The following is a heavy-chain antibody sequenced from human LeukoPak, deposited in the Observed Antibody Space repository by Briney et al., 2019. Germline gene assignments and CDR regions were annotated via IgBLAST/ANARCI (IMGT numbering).Heavy chain of an antibody. J-gene: IGHJ6*03. D-gene: IGHD1-1*01. CDR1: GGSFSGYY. CDR3: ARALESLYYYYYMDV. V-gene: IGHV4-34*01. CDR2: INHSGST. Sequence: SEALSLTCPVYGGSFSGYYWSWIRQPPGKGLEWIGEINHSGSTNYNPSLKSRVTISVDTSKNQFSLKLSSVTAADTAVYYCARALESLYYYYYMDVWGKGTTVTVSS.